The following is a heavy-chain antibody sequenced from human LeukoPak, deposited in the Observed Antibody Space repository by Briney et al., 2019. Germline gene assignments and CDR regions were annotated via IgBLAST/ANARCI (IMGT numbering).Heavy chain of an antibody. J-gene: IGHJ4*02. CDR2: INPNSGGT. CDR1: GYTFTCYY. Sequence: ASVKVSCKASGYTFTCYYMHWVRQAPGQGLEWMGRINPNSGGTNYAQKFQGRVTMTRDTYISTAYMELSRLRSDDTAVYYCDRQARERDGYNVFDYWGQGTLVTVSS. V-gene: IGHV1-2*06. D-gene: IGHD5-24*01. CDR3: DRQARERDGYNVFDY.